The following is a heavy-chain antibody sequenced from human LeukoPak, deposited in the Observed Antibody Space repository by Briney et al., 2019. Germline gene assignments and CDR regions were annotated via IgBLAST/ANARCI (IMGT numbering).Heavy chain of an antibody. Sequence: AAVTVSCMSSGYIFTSYGISWVRQAPGQGLEWMGWISVYNGNTNYPQRLQGRVTMPTDTSTTTAYMELRSLRSDDTAEYYCARDINGYFYDSHGYYPTDLWGQGTLVTVSS. CDR1: GYIFTSYG. V-gene: IGHV1-18*01. CDR2: ISVYNGNT. J-gene: IGHJ5*02. CDR3: ARDINGYFYDSHGYYPTDL. D-gene: IGHD3-22*01.